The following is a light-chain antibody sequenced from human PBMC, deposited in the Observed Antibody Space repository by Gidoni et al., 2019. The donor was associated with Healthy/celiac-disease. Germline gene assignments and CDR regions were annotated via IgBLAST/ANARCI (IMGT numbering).Light chain of an antibody. V-gene: IGKV3-20*01. CDR1: QSVSSSY. CDR2: GAS. J-gene: IGKJ1*01. CDR3: QQYGNSPQT. Sequence: TQSPGTLSLSPGERATLSCRASQSVSSSYLAWCQQKPGQAPRLLIYGASSRATGIPSRFSGSGSGTDFTLTISRLEPEDFAVYYCQQYGNSPQTFGQGTKVEIK.